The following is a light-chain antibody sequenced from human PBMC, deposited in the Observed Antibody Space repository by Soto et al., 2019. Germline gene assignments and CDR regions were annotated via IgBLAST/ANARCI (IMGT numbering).Light chain of an antibody. J-gene: IGKJ4*01. Sequence: DIVMTQSPDSLAVSLGERATFNCKSSQSVLYSSNNKNYLAWYQQKPGQPPKLLIYWASTRESGVPDRFSGSGSGTDFILTISSLQAEDVAVYYCQQYYSTPLTFGGGTKVEIK. CDR2: WAS. V-gene: IGKV4-1*01. CDR3: QQYYSTPLT. CDR1: QSVLYSSNNKNY.